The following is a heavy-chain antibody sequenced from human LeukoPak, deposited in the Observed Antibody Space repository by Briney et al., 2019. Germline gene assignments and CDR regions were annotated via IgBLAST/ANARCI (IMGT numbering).Heavy chain of an antibody. D-gene: IGHD4-23*01. CDR3: ATGGASVFLDAFDI. CDR2: ISYDGSNK. V-gene: IGHV3-30*03. J-gene: IGHJ3*02. CDR1: GFTFSSYG. Sequence: GRSLRLSCAASGFTFSSYGMHWVRQAPGKGLEWVAVISYDGSNKFYADSVKGRFTISRDNSKNTLYLQMNSLRAEDAAVYYCATGGASVFLDAFDIWGQGTMVTVSS.